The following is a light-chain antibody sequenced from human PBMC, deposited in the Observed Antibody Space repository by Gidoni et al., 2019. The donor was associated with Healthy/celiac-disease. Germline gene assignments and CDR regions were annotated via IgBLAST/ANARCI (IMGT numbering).Light chain of an antibody. CDR1: QGIRND. V-gene: IGKV1-6*01. CDR3: LQDYNYPWT. CDR2: AAS. Sequence: ALQMTQSPSSLSASVGDRVNITCRSSQGIRNDLGWYQQKPGKAPKLLIYAASSLQSGVPSRFSGSGSGTDFTLTISSLQPEDFATYYCLQDYNYPWTFGQGTKVEIK. J-gene: IGKJ1*01.